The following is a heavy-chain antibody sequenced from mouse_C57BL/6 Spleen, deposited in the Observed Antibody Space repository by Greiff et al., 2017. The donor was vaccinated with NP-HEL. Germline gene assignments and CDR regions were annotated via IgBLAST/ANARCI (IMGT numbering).Heavy chain of an antibody. CDR3: AMIYYGYEDYFDY. V-gene: IGHV1-69*01. CDR2: IDPSDSYT. CDR1: GYTFTSYW. Sequence: QVQLQQPGAELVMPGASVKLSCKASGYTFTSYWMHWVKQRPGQGLEWIGEIDPSDSYTNYNQKFKGKSTLTVDKSSSTAYMQLSSLTSEDSAVYYCAMIYYGYEDYFDYWGQGTTLTVSS. D-gene: IGHD2-2*01. J-gene: IGHJ2*01.